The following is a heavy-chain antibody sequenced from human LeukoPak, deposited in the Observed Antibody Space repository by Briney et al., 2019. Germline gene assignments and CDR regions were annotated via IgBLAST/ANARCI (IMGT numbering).Heavy chain of an antibody. CDR3: AKDMWGGGYYDSGSDYGIDY. D-gene: IGHD3-10*01. Sequence: PGGSLRLSCAASGFTLDDYAMHWVRQAPWQGLEWVSLSSLDGGSTDYADSVKGRLTISTDNSKNSLHLQMNSLRPEDSSFYYCAKDMWGGGYYDSGSDYGIDYWGQGTLVTVTS. V-gene: IGHV3-43D*03. J-gene: IGHJ4*02. CDR1: GFTLDDYA. CDR2: SSLDGGST.